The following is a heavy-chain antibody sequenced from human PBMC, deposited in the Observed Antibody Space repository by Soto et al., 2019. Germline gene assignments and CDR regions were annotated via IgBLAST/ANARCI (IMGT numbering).Heavy chain of an antibody. CDR1: GYTFTSYG. V-gene: IGHV1-18*01. D-gene: IGHD4-17*01. CDR3: ARAQDYGDLPPYYFDY. Sequence: ASVKVSCKASGYTFTSYGISWVRQAPGQGLEWMGWISAYNGNTNYAQKLQGRVTITTDTSTSTAYMELSSLRSEDTAVYYCARAQDYGDLPPYYFDYWGQGTLVTVSS. J-gene: IGHJ4*02. CDR2: ISAYNGNT.